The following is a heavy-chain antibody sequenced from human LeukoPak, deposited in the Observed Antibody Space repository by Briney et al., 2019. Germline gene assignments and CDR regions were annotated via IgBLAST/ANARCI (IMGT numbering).Heavy chain of an antibody. CDR2: ISLTGET. Sequence: SETLSLTCGVSGGSIRSNWWSWVRQPPGQGLEWIGEISLTGETNYNPSLNGRVTMSLDGSRNQLSLTLTSVTAADTAIYYCSRESGASGPSGYWGQGTLVIV. V-gene: IGHV4-4*02. CDR1: GGSIRSNW. D-gene: IGHD1-26*01. CDR3: SRESGASGPSGY. J-gene: IGHJ4*02.